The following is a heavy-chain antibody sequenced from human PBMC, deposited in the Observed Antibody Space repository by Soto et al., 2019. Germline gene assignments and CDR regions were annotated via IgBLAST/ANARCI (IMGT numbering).Heavy chain of an antibody. V-gene: IGHV1-46*01. D-gene: IGHD3-22*01. CDR1: GYTFTNYY. J-gene: IGHJ4*02. CDR2: INPGGGYT. Sequence: QVQLVQSGAEVKKPGTSVKVSCKASGYTFTNYYMHWVRQAPGQGLEWMGIINPGGGYTTYAQKFQGRMTMTRDTSTSTVYMELSSLRSEDTAVYYCAREYFDSRGTAPGDWGQGTLVTVSS. CDR3: AREYFDSRGTAPGD.